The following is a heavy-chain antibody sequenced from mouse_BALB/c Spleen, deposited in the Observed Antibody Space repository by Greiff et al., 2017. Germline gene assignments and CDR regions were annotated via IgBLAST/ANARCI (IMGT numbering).Heavy chain of an antibody. J-gene: IGHJ2*01. Sequence: DVKLVESGGGLVKPGGSLKLSCAASGFTFSSYTMSWVRQTPEKRLEWVATISSGGSYTYYPDSVKGRFTISRDNAKNTLYLQMSSLKSEDTAMYYCTRDDGYSNYYFDYWGQGTTLTVSS. D-gene: IGHD2-3*01. CDR1: GFTFSSYT. CDR2: ISSGGSYT. V-gene: IGHV5-6-4*01. CDR3: TRDDGYSNYYFDY.